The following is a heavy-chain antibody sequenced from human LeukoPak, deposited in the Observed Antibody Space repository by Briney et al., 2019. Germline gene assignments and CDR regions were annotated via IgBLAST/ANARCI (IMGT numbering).Heavy chain of an antibody. Sequence: PGGSLRLSCAASGITFSLYSMNWVRQAPGKGLEWLSSISSGSSYLYYADSVKGRFTISRDNAKNSLYLQMNSLSAEDTAVYYCATVTYHYGSGSYYTPNYFDYWGQGTLVTVPS. J-gene: IGHJ4*02. V-gene: IGHV3-21*01. CDR2: ISSGSSYL. D-gene: IGHD3-10*01. CDR1: GITFSLYS. CDR3: ATVTYHYGSGSYYTPNYFDY.